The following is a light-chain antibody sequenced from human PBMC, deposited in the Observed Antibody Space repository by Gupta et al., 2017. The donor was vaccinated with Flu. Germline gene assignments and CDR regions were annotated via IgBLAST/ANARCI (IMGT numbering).Light chain of an antibody. CDR3: QAADSTGVYV. V-gene: IGLV3-25*02. CDR2: KDN. J-gene: IGLJ1*01. Sequence: SYELTQPPSVSVSPGQTARITCSGDALPNQYAYWYQQKPGKAPVLVITKDNERPAGIPERFSGSNSGTTVTVTISGVQAEDEADYYCQAADSTGVYVFGTGTRATVL. CDR1: ALPNQY.